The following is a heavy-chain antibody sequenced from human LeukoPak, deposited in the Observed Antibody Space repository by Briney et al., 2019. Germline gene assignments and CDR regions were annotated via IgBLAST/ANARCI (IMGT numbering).Heavy chain of an antibody. D-gene: IGHD2-15*01. V-gene: IGHV1-2*02. CDR1: GYTFTGYY. CDR2: INPNSGGT. CDR3: ARDLCGGGSCYSDY. Sequence: GASVKVSCKASGYTFTGYYIHWVRRAPGQGLEWMGWINPNSGGTNYAQKFQGGVTMTRDTSISTAYMELSRLRSDDTAVYYCARDLCGGGSCYSDYWGQATLVTVSS. J-gene: IGHJ4*02.